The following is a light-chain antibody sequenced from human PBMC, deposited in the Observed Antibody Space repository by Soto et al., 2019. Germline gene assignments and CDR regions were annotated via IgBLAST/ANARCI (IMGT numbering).Light chain of an antibody. CDR3: QQYHGFSRT. Sequence: DIQMTQSPSTLSASVGDRVTITCRASQSISGWLAWYQQRPGKAPKLLIYDASSLESGVPSRFSGSGSGTEFTLTIGGLQPDDLATYYCQQYHGFSRTFGQGTKVDIK. J-gene: IGKJ1*01. V-gene: IGKV1-5*01. CDR1: QSISGW. CDR2: DAS.